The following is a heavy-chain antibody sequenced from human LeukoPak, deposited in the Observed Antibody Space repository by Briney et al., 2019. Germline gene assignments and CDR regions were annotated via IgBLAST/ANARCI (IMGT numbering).Heavy chain of an antibody. Sequence: PGGSLRLSCAASEFTISNYGMSWVRQAPGKGLEWVAVIWYDGSNKYYADSVKGRFTISRDNSKNTLYLQMNSLRAEDTAVYYCAKQAAAGTGYYYYYYMDVWGKGTTVTVSS. CDR3: AKQAAAGTGYYYYYYMDV. CDR2: IWYDGSNK. V-gene: IGHV3-33*06. D-gene: IGHD6-13*01. CDR1: EFTISNYG. J-gene: IGHJ6*03.